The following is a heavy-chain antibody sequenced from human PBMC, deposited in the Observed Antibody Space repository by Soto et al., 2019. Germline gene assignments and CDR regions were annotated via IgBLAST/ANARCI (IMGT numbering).Heavy chain of an antibody. J-gene: IGHJ4*02. CDR3: ARESRYCSGGSCYFLPGIDY. Sequence: QVQLVQSGAEVKKPGSSVKVSCKASGGTFSSYAISWVRQAPGQGLEWMGGIIPIFGTAHYAQKFQGRLTITADESTSTAYMELISLRSEDTAVYYCARESRYCSGGSCYFLPGIDYWGQGTLVTVSS. D-gene: IGHD2-15*01. CDR1: GGTFSSYA. CDR2: IIPIFGTA. V-gene: IGHV1-69*12.